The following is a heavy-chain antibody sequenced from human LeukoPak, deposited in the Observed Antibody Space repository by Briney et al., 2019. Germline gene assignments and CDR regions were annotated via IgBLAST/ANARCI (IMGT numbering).Heavy chain of an antibody. J-gene: IGHJ4*02. Sequence: GASVKVSCKASVYTFTSYYMHWVRQAPGQGLEWMGIINPSGGSTSYAQKFQGRVTMTRDTSTSTVYMELSSLRSEDTAVYYCARDDPSNGTAAAAPRVWGQGTLVTVPS. CDR3: ARDDPSNGTAAAAPRV. D-gene: IGHD6-13*01. CDR1: VYTFTSYY. CDR2: INPSGGST. V-gene: IGHV1-46*01.